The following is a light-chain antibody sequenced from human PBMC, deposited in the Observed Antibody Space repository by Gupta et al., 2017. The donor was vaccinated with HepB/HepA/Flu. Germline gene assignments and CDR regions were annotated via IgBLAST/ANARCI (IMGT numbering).Light chain of an antibody. CDR3: NSRDSSGNHLV. Sequence: SSELTQDPAVPVALGQTVRITCQGDSLRRYYASWYQQKPGQAPVVVIYGENNRPSRIPDRFSGSTSGNTASLTITGAQAEDEADYYCNSRDSSGNHLVFGGGTKLTVL. CDR2: GEN. V-gene: IGLV3-19*01. CDR1: SLRRYY. J-gene: IGLJ2*01.